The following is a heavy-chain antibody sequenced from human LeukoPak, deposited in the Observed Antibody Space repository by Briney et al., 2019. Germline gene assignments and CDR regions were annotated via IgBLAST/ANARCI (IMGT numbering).Heavy chain of an antibody. CDR3: ALGYCTNGVCYWFDP. J-gene: IGHJ5*02. Sequence: SETLSLTCAVYGWSFSGYYWSWIRQPPGKGLEWIGEINHSGSTNYNPSLKSRVTISVDTSKNQFTLKLSSVTAADTAVYYCALGYCTNGVCYWFDPWGQGTLVTVSS. D-gene: IGHD2-8*01. V-gene: IGHV4-34*01. CDR2: INHSGST. CDR1: GWSFSGYY.